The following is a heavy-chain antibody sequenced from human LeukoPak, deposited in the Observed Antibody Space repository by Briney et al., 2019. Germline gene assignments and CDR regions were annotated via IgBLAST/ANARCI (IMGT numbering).Heavy chain of an antibody. Sequence: SETLSLTCTVSGGSISSSSYYWGWIRQPPGKGLEWIGSIYYSGSTYYNPSLKSRVTISVDTSKNQFSLKLSSVTAADTAVYYCARGRDVLMVYARPAFDIWGQGTMVTVSS. CDR1: GGSISSSSYY. J-gene: IGHJ3*02. CDR2: IYYSGST. CDR3: ARGRDVLMVYARPAFDI. V-gene: IGHV4-39*01. D-gene: IGHD2-8*01.